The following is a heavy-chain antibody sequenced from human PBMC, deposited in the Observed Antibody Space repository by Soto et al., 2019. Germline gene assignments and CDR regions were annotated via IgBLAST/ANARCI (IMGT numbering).Heavy chain of an antibody. J-gene: IGHJ3*01. CDR3: ARGDRGAFDL. Sequence: EVQLVESGGGLVRPGGSLRLSCAASGFTFSYYWMHWVRQAPGKVLVWVSRIHSDGSSTTYADFVKGRFIICRDNARNTVDLQMNSVRVEDTAVYYCARGDRGAFDLWGQGTVVTVSS. V-gene: IGHV3-74*01. D-gene: IGHD1-26*01. CDR2: IHSDGSST. CDR1: GFTFSYYW.